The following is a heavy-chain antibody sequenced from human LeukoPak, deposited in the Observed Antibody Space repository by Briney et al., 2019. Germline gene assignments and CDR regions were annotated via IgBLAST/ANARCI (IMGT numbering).Heavy chain of an antibody. Sequence: SQTLSLTCTVSGVSISSGGYYWSWIRQPPGTGLEWIGVINHSGSTNYNPSLKSRVTISVDTSKNQFSLKLSSVTAADTAVYYCARGRKGYSSSSSYYFDYWGQGTLVTVSS. CDR1: GVSISSGGYY. V-gene: IGHV4-34*01. D-gene: IGHD6-6*01. CDR2: INHSGST. J-gene: IGHJ4*02. CDR3: ARGRKGYSSSSSYYFDY.